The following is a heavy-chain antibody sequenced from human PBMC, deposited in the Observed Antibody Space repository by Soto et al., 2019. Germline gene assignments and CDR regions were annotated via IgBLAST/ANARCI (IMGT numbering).Heavy chain of an antibody. CDR3: ARGSSQVGTVWFDP. CDR1: GYTFTSYG. D-gene: IGHD3-10*01. CDR2: ISAYNGNT. J-gene: IGHJ5*02. V-gene: IGHV1-18*01. Sequence: GASVKVSCKASGYTFTSYGISWVRQAPGQGLEWMGWISAYNGNTNYAQKLQGRVTMTTETSTSTAYMELRSLRSDDTAVYYRARGSSQVGTVWFDPWGQGTLVTVPS.